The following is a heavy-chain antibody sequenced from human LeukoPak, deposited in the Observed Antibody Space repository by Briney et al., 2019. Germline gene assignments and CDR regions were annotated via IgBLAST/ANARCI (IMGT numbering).Heavy chain of an antibody. Sequence: PGGSLRLSCAASGFTFSSYGMHWVRQAPGKGLEWVAFIRYDGSNKYYADSVKGRFTISRDNSKNTLYLQMNSLRAEDTAVYYCANMELLAERWLQSDYWGQGTLVTVSS. CDR2: IRYDGSNK. CDR3: ANMELLAERWLQSDY. V-gene: IGHV3-30*02. D-gene: IGHD5-24*01. J-gene: IGHJ4*02. CDR1: GFTFSSYG.